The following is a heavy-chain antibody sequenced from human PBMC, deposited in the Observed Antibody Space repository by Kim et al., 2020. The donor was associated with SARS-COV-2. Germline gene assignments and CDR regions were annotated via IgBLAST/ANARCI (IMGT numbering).Heavy chain of an antibody. V-gene: IGHV3-43*02. CDR1: GFTFDDYA. Sequence: GGSLRLSCAASGFTFDDYAMHWVRQAPGKGLEWVSLISGDGDITYYADSVKGRFSISRDNSKNSLYLQMNSLRTEDTALYYCAKDWGRDGYHIDYWGQGTLVTVSS. CDR3: AKDWGRDGYHIDY. CDR2: ISGDGDIT. J-gene: IGHJ4*02. D-gene: IGHD5-12*01.